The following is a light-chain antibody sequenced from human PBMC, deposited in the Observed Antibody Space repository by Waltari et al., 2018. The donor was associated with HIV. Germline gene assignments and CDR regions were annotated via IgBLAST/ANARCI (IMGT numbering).Light chain of an antibody. CDR1: QSVSRNY. Sequence: EIVLTPSPGTLSLSPGERATLSCRASQSVSRNYLAWYWQTYGQAPRLLIYGASSRATGIPDRFSGSGSGTDFTLTISSLEPEDFAVYYCHHYSSSPITFGQGTRLEIK. V-gene: IGKV3-20*01. CDR2: GAS. J-gene: IGKJ5*01. CDR3: HHYSSSPIT.